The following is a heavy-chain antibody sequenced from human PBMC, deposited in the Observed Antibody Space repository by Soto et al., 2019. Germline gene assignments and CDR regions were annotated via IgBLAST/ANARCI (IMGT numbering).Heavy chain of an antibody. J-gene: IGHJ6*02. CDR1: GGSFSGYY. D-gene: IGHD5-12*01. Sequence: PLETLSLTCAVYGGSFSGYYWSWIRQPPGKGLEWIGEINHSGSTNYNPSLKSRVTISVDTSKNQFSLKLSSVTAADTAVYYCARGPIYGMDVWGQGTTVTVSS. CDR2: INHSGST. CDR3: ARGPIYGMDV. V-gene: IGHV4-34*01.